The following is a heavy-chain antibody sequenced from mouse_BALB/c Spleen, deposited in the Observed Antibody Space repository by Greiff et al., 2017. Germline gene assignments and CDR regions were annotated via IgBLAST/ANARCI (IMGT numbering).Heavy chain of an antibody. CDR1: GYPFTSYW. CDR2: IDPVSGNT. D-gene: IGHD6-1*01. J-gene: IGHJ2*01. CDR3: ARDGDGSGYYFDY. Sequence: QVQLQQSGAEPVKPGAPAKLSCKASGYPFTSYWMNWVKQRPGQCPEWIGRIDPVSGNTHYNEMFKGKTTLTVDRSSSTAYIQLSSQSSEDSAVYYCARDGDGSGYYFDYWGQGTTLTVSS. V-gene: IGHV1-55*01.